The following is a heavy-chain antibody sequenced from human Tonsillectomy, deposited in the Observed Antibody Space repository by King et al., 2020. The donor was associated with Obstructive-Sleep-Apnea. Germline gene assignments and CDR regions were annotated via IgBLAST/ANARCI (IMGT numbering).Heavy chain of an antibody. D-gene: IGHD1-14*01. CDR2: VYYTGNT. J-gene: IGHJ4*02. V-gene: IGHV4-39*07. Sequence: QLQESGPGLVRPSETLSLTCTVSGGSMYSSLYSWGWIRQPPGKGLEWIGSVYYTGNTYYNPSLKSRVTISVNTSKKQFSLKLSSVTAADTAVYYCARNHIRLSHFDYWGQGSLVTFSS. CDR3: ARNHIRLSHFDY. CDR1: GGSMYSSLYS.